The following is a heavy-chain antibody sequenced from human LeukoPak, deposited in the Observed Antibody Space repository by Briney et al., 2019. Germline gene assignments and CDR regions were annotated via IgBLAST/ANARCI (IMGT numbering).Heavy chain of an antibody. Sequence: SETLSLTCTVSGGSISSYYWSWIRQPPGKGLEWIGYIYYSGSTNYNPSLKSRVTISVDTSKNQFSLKLSSVTAADTAVYYCARRNPGGETDYWGEGTLVTVSS. CDR2: IYYSGST. J-gene: IGHJ4*02. V-gene: IGHV4-59*08. CDR3: ARRNPGGETDY. D-gene: IGHD3-16*01. CDR1: GGSISSYY.